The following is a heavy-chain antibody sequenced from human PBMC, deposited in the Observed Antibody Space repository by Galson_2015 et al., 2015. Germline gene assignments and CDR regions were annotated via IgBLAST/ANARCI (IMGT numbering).Heavy chain of an antibody. J-gene: IGHJ4*02. Sequence: SLRLSCAASEFTFSSYYMSWVRQAPGKGLEWVSSISSTTTYIYYADSVKGRFTISRDNPKNSLYLQLNSLGAEDTAVYYCARQILDYDFWSGYYPTNFDYWGQGTLVTVSS. CDR2: ISSTTTYI. V-gene: IGHV3-21*01. CDR1: EFTFSSYY. D-gene: IGHD3-3*01. CDR3: ARQILDYDFWSGYYPTNFDY.